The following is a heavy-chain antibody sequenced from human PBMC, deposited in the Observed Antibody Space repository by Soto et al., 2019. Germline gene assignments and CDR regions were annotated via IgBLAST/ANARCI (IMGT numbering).Heavy chain of an antibody. J-gene: IGHJ4*02. V-gene: IGHV4-39*01. Sequence: PSATLSLTCTVSGGSISSSSYYWGWIRQPPGKGLEWIGSIYFSGITYYNPSLKSRVTISVDTSKNQFSLKLSSVTAADTAVYYCARRGGWSKPFDYWGQGTLVTVSS. CDR3: ARRGGWSKPFDY. CDR1: GGSISSSSYY. CDR2: IYFSGIT. D-gene: IGHD6-19*01.